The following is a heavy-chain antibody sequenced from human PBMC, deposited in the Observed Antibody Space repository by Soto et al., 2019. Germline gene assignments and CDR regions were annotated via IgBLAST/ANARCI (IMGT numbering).Heavy chain of an antibody. CDR3: ARSQGSSTSLEIYYYYYYGMDV. CDR2: IIPITATA. J-gene: IGHJ6*02. CDR1: GGTFGSYA. Sequence: QVQLVQSGAEVQKPGSSVKVSCKASGGTFGSYAISWVRQAPGQGLEWMGGIIPITATANYAQKFQGRVTSTADESTSTASMQLSSLRSEDTAVYYCARSQGSSTSLEIYYYYYYGMDVWGQGTTVTVSS. V-gene: IGHV1-69*01. D-gene: IGHD2-2*01.